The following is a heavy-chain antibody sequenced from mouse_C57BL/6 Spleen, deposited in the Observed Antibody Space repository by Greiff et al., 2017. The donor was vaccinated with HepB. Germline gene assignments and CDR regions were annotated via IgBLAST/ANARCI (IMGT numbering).Heavy chain of an antibody. J-gene: IGHJ4*01. D-gene: IGHD2-4*01. Sequence: QVQLQQSGPELVKPGASVKISCKASGYAFSSSWMNWVKQWPGKGLEWIGRIYPGDGDTNYNGKFKGKATLTADKSSSTAYMQLSSLTSEDSAVYFCAGLNYAMDYWGQGTSVTVSS. CDR3: AGLNYAMDY. V-gene: IGHV1-82*01. CDR1: GYAFSSSW. CDR2: IYPGDGDT.